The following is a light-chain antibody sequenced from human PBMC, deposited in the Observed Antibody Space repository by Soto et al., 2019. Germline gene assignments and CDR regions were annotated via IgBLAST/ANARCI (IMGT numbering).Light chain of an antibody. CDR2: AAS. Sequence: DLQMTQSPSSLSASVGDSVTITCRASQSIGSYLNWFQHKPGKAPKLLIYAASDLQSGVPSRFSGSGSGTDFTLTVSSLQPEDFATYYCQQTYSTPWTFGQGTKVEI. CDR3: QQTYSTPWT. J-gene: IGKJ1*01. V-gene: IGKV1-39*01. CDR1: QSIGSY.